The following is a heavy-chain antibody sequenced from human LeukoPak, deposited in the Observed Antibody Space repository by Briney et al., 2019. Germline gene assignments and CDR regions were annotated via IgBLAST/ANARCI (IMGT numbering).Heavy chain of an antibody. V-gene: IGHV4-30-4*01. D-gene: IGHD3-10*01. CDR3: ARVFDYGSGSYYYYGMDV. CDR2: IYYSGST. Sequence: PSWTVSLTCTVSGGSISSGDYYWSWIRQPPGKGLEWLGCIYYSGSTYHNPSLKSRVTISVDTSKNQFSLKLSSVTAADTAVYYCARVFDYGSGSYYYYGMDVWGQGTTVTVS. CDR1: GGSISSGDYY. J-gene: IGHJ6*02.